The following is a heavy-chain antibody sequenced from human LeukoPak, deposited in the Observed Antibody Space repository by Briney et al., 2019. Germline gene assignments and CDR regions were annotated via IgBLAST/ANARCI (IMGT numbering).Heavy chain of an antibody. V-gene: IGHV3-30-3*01. J-gene: IGHJ3*02. CDR2: ISYDGSNK. CDR1: GFTFSSYA. D-gene: IGHD4-17*01. Sequence: PGRSLRLSCAASGFTFSSYAMHWVRQAPGKGLEWVAVISYDGSNKYYADSVKGRFTISRDNSKNTLYLQMNSLRAEDTAVYYCARDGSGDYGDFLDAFDIWGQGTTVTVSS. CDR3: ARDGSGDYGDFLDAFDI.